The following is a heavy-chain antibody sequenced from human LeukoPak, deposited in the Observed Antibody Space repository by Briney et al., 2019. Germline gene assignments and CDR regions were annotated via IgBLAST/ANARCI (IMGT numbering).Heavy chain of an antibody. J-gene: IGHJ6*02. V-gene: IGHV1-46*01. D-gene: IGHD2-2*01. CDR1: GYTFTSYY. Sequence: ASVKVSCKASGYTFTSYYMHWVRQAPGQGLEWMGIINPSGGSTSYAQKFQGRVTMTRDTSTSTVYMELSSLRSEDTAVYYCARDQVIVVVPVGSSRVPSPVDLNYYFYGMDVWGQGTTVTVSS. CDR2: INPSGGST. CDR3: ARDQVIVVVPVGSSRVPSPVDLNYYFYGMDV.